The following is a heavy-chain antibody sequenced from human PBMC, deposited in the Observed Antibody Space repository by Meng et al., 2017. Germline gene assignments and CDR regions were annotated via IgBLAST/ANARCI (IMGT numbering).Heavy chain of an antibody. V-gene: IGHV3-13*03. D-gene: IGHD1-20*01. Sequence: GESLKISCAACGFTFSSYDMHWVRQATGKGLEWVSAIGTAGDTYYPGSVKGQFTISRENAKNSLYLQMNSLRAEDTAVYYCAKRSITGTTPNYYYGMDVWGQGTTVTVSS. CDR1: GFTFSSYD. CDR3: AKRSITGTTPNYYYGMDV. J-gene: IGHJ6*02. CDR2: IGTAGDT.